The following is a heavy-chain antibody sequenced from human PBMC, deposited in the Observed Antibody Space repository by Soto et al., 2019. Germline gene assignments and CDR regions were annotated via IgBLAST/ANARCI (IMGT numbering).Heavy chain of an antibody. J-gene: IGHJ6*03. D-gene: IGHD5-12*01. Sequence: SETLSLTCTVSGGSISSYYWIWIRQPPGKGLEWIGYIYYSGSTNYNPSLKSRVTISVDTSKNQFSLKLSSVTAADTAVYYCARHVGLHYYYYYYMDVWGKGTTVTVSS. CDR3: ARHVGLHYYYYYYMDV. CDR1: GGSISSYY. CDR2: IYYSGST. V-gene: IGHV4-59*08.